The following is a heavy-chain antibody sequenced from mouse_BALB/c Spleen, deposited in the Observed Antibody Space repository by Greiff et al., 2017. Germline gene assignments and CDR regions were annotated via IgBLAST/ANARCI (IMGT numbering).Heavy chain of an antibody. D-gene: IGHD2-4*01. CDR1: GFSLTSYG. J-gene: IGHJ4*01. CDR3: ARGGYYDRFYAMDY. V-gene: IGHV2-9*02. Sequence: VKLVESGPGLVAPSQSLSITCTVSGFSLTSYGVHWVRQPPGKGLEWLGVIWAGGSTNYNSALMSRLSISKDNSKSQVFLKMNSLQTDDTAMYYCARGGYYDRFYAMDYWGQGTSVTVSS. CDR2: IWAGGST.